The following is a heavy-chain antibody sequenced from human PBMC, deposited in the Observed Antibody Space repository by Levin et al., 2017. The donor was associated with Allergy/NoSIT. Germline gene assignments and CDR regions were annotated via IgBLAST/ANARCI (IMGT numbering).Heavy chain of an antibody. J-gene: IGHJ4*02. D-gene: IGHD4-23*01. V-gene: IGHV4-34*01. Sequence: SETLSLTCAVYGGSFSGYYWSWIRQPPGKGLEWIGEINHSGSTNYNPSLKSRVTISVDTSKNQFSLKLSSVTAADTAVYYCARGPQLYGGNDLPTDFDYWGQGTLVTVSS. CDR2: INHSGST. CDR1: GGSFSGYY. CDR3: ARGPQLYGGNDLPTDFDY.